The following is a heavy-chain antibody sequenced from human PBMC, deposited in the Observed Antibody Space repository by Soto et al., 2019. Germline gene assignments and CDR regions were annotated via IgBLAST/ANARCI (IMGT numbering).Heavy chain of an antibody. V-gene: IGHV3-74*01. CDR2: INSDGSST. CDR3: ARDRSYSLDV. J-gene: IGHJ6*02. Sequence: EVQLVESGGGLLQPGGSLRLSCAVSGSTFSNDWMHWVRQAPGKGLVWVSHINSDGSSTNYADFVKGRFTIARDNAKKSVYLQMNSLRAEDPAVYYCARDRSYSLDVWGQGTTVTVYS. CDR1: GSTFSNDW.